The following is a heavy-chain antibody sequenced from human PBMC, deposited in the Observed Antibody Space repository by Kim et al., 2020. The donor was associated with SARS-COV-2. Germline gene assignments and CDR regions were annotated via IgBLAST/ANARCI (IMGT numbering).Heavy chain of an antibody. CDR1: GGTFSSYA. Sequence: SVKVSCKASGGTFSSYAISWVRQAPGQGLEWMGGIIPIFGTANYAQKFQGRVTITADESTSTAYMELSSLRSEDTAVYYCARFRGWGELWVRFDPWGQGTLVTVSS. CDR3: ARFRGWGELWVRFDP. D-gene: IGHD2-21*01. CDR2: IIPIFGTA. J-gene: IGHJ5*02. V-gene: IGHV1-69*13.